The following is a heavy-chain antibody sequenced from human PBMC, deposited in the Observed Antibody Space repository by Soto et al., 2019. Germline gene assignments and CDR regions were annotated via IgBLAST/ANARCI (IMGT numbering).Heavy chain of an antibody. V-gene: IGHV3-30*18. D-gene: IGHD3-22*01. CDR3: VKARRYYESSGYPDY. Sequence: QVQLVESGGGVVQPGRSLRLSCAASGFTFSSYGMHWVRQAPGKGLEWVAVISYDGSNKYYADSVKGRFTISRDNSKNTLYLQMNRLRAEDTAVYYCVKARRYYESSGYPDYWGQGTLVTVSS. CDR2: ISYDGSNK. J-gene: IGHJ4*02. CDR1: GFTFSSYG.